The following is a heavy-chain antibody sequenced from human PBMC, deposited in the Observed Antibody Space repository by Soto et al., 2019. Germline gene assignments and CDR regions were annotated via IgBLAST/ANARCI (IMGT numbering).Heavy chain of an antibody. CDR2: ISYDESKK. J-gene: IGHJ4*02. D-gene: IGHD5-18*01. CDR1: GFMFNSFF. Sequence: GGSLRLSCAASGFMFNSFFMHWVRQAPGKGLEWVALISYDESKKYYADSVKGRFTISRDNSENTLYLQMNSLRVEDTAVYYCVRDGDSYGYFKADYWGQGTLVTVSS. CDR3: VRDGDSYGYFKADY. V-gene: IGHV3-30-3*01.